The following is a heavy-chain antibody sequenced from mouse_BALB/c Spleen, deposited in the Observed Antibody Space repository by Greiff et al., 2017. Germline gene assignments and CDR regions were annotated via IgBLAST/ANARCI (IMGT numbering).Heavy chain of an antibody. CDR2: ISDGGSYT. V-gene: IGHV5-4*02. CDR3: ARGLRRIYAMDY. Sequence: VKLMESGGGLVKPGGSLKLSCAASGFTFSDYYMYWVRQTPEKRLEWVATISDGGSYTYYPDSVKGRFTISRDNAKNNLYLQMSSLKSEDTAMYYCARGLRRIYAMDYWGQGTSVTVSS. J-gene: IGHJ4*01. CDR1: GFTFSDYY. D-gene: IGHD1-1*01.